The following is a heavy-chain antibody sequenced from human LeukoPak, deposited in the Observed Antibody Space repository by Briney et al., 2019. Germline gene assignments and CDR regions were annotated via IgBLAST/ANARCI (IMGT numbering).Heavy chain of an antibody. CDR1: GFTFSSYS. J-gene: IGHJ4*02. CDR3: ATSIAVAGRQTRGFDY. Sequence: GGSLRLSCAASGFTFSSYSMNWVRLAPGKGLEWVSSISSSSSYIYYADSVKGRFTISRDNAKNSLYLQMNSLRAEDTAVYYCATSIAVAGRQTRGFDYWGQGTLVTVSS. V-gene: IGHV3-21*01. D-gene: IGHD6-19*01. CDR2: ISSSSSYI.